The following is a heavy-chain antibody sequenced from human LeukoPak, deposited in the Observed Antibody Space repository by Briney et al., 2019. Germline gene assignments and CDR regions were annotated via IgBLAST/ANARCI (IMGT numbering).Heavy chain of an antibody. V-gene: IGHV3-23*01. CDR3: AKDSRGRITVFGVVEHPDY. CDR2: ISGSSDKI. D-gene: IGHD3-3*01. CDR1: GFTFSSYT. Sequence: GGSLRLSCAASGFTFSSYTMSWVRQAPGKGLEWVSSISGSSDKIYYADSVKGRFTISRDNSKNTLYLQMNSLRAEDTPVYYCAKDSRGRITVFGVVEHPDYWGQGTLVTVSS. J-gene: IGHJ4*02.